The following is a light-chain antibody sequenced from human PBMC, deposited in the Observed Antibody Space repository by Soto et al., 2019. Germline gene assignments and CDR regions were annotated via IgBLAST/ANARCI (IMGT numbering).Light chain of an antibody. CDR3: AAWDDSLNGVV. CDR1: SSNIGSNT. Sequence: QSVLTQPPSASGTPGQRVTIFCSGSSSNIGSNTVKWYQQLPGTAPKLLIYSNNQRPSGVPDRFSGSKSGTSASLAISGLQSEDEADYYCAAWDDSLNGVVFGGGTQLTVL. CDR2: SNN. J-gene: IGLJ2*01. V-gene: IGLV1-44*01.